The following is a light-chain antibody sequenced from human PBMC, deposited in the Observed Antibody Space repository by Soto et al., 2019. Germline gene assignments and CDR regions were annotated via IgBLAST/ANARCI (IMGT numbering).Light chain of an antibody. CDR2: DVS. CDR1: QTVERW. J-gene: IGKJ1*01. Sequence: GDRVIITCRASQTVERWMAWYQQKPGKAPKLLISDVSTLERGVPSRFSGSGSATEFTLTISGLQSEDYAVYYCQQYNNWPPTFGQGTKVDIK. CDR3: QQYNNWPPT. V-gene: IGKV1-5*01.